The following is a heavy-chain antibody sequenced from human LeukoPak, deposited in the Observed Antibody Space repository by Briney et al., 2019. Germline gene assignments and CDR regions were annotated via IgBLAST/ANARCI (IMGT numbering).Heavy chain of an antibody. Sequence: SETLSLTCAVSDYSISSGNYWGWIRQPPEKGLEWIGSVYHSGSTHYSPSLKSRVTIAVDTSKNQFSLKLSSVTAADTAVYYCATNDSSGYFDYWGQGTLVTVSS. CDR1: DYSISSGNY. D-gene: IGHD3-22*01. CDR2: VYHSGST. CDR3: ATNDSSGYFDY. J-gene: IGHJ4*02. V-gene: IGHV4-38-2*01.